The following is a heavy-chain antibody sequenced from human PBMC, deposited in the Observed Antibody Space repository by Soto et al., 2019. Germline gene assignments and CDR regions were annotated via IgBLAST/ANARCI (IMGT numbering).Heavy chain of an antibody. CDR3: TRDSPSGEQDY. J-gene: IGHJ4*02. CDR1: GGSISTSSHY. CDR2: IYYSGST. Sequence: SETLSLTCTVSGGSISTSSHYWDWLRQPPGKGLEWIGSIYYSGSTYYNPSLKSRVTMSVDTSKNQFSLWLSSVTAADTAVYYCTRDSPSGEQDYWGQGTLVTVSS. D-gene: IGHD2-15*01. V-gene: IGHV4-39*02.